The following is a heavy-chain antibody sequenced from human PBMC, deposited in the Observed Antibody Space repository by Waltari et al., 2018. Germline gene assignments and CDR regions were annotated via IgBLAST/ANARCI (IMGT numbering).Heavy chain of an antibody. J-gene: IGHJ5*02. V-gene: IGHV4-39*07. CDR3: ARAEGGQSWFDP. D-gene: IGHD3-16*01. CDR2: IYYSGST. CDR1: GGSISSSSYY. Sequence: QVQLQQWGAGLLKPSETLSLTCTVSGGSISSSSYYWGWIRQPPGKGLEWIGSIYYSGSTYYNPSLKSRVTISVDTSKNQFSLKLSSVTAADTAVYYCARAEGGQSWFDPWGQGTLVTVSS.